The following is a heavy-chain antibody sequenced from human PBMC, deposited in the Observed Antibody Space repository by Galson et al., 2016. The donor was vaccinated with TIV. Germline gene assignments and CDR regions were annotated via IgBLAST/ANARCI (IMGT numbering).Heavy chain of an antibody. V-gene: IGHV3-7*01. D-gene: IGHD1-7*01. CDR3: ARNNWNYEGAFDI. Sequence: SLRLSCAASGFTFSSYWLSWVRQAPGKGLEWVANIKQDGSEKHCVDSVKGRFTISRDNAKNSLYLQMNSLRAEDTAVYYCARNNWNYEGAFDIWGQGTMVTVSS. CDR2: IKQDGSEK. J-gene: IGHJ3*02. CDR1: GFTFSSYW.